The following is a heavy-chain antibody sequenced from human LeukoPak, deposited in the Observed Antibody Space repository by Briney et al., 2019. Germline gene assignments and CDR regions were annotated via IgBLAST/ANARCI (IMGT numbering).Heavy chain of an antibody. Sequence: GGALRLSCAASLFTFDNYGMYSVRQAPGKGLEWVALIRYDGIKKFYAGSVKGRFTISRDNSKNTLYLQMNSLRLEDTALYYCAKDDNGPQDNWGQGTLVTVSS. V-gene: IGHV3-30*02. D-gene: IGHD1-14*01. CDR2: IRYDGIKK. CDR1: LFTFDNYG. CDR3: AKDDNGPQDN. J-gene: IGHJ4*02.